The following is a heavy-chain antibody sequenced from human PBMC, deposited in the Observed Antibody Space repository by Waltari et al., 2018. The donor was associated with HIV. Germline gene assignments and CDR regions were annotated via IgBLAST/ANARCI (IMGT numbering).Heavy chain of an antibody. CDR2: IRYDGSNK. CDR3: AKDLSWWGDNYYYYGMDV. D-gene: IGHD2-8*02. Sequence: QVQLVESGGGVVQPGGSLRLSCAASGFTFSRYGMHWIRQAPGKGLEWVAFIRYDGSNKDYADSVKGRFTISRDKSKNTLYLQMNSLRVEDTAVYYCAKDLSWWGDNYYYYGMDVWGQGTTVTVSS. CDR1: GFTFSRYG. V-gene: IGHV3-30*02. J-gene: IGHJ6*02.